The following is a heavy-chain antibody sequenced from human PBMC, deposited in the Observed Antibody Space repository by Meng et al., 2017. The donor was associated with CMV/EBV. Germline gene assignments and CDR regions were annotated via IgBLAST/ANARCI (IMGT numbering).Heavy chain of an antibody. D-gene: IGHD3-22*01. CDR2: ISSSSSTI. CDR1: GFTFSSYS. CDR3: ASDQPSAYDSSGYYHY. V-gene: IGHV3-48*04. Sequence: GGSLRLSCAASGFTFSSYSMNWVRQAPGKGLEWVSYISSSSSTIYYADSVKGRFTISRDNAKNSLYLQMNSLRAEDTAVYYCASDQPSAYDSSGYYHYWGQGTLVTVSS. J-gene: IGHJ4*02.